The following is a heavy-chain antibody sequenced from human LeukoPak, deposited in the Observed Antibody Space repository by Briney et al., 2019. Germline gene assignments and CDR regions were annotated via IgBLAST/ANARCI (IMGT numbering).Heavy chain of an antibody. J-gene: IGHJ6*03. CDR1: GGSISSSSYY. Sequence: PSETLSLTCTVSGGSISSSSYYWGWIRQPPGKGLEWIGSIYYSGSTYYNPSLKSRVTISVDTSKNQFSLKLSSVTAADTAVYYCARQRDNYYYYYYMDAWGKGTTVTVSS. V-gene: IGHV4-39*01. CDR3: ARQRDNYYYYYYMDA. D-gene: IGHD2-15*01. CDR2: IYYSGST.